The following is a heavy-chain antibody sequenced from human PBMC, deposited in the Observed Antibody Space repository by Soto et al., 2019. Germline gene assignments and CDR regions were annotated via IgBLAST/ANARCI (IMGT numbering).Heavy chain of an antibody. CDR3: ARHSPPMYDILTGTTLAPSYGMDV. D-gene: IGHD3-9*01. Sequence: GKGLEWIGYIYYSVSTNYNPSLKSRVTISVDTSKNQFSLKLSSVTAPDTVVYYCARHSPPMYDILTGTTLAPSYGMDVWGHGTTVTV. CDR2: IYYSVST. V-gene: IGHV4-59*08. J-gene: IGHJ6*02.